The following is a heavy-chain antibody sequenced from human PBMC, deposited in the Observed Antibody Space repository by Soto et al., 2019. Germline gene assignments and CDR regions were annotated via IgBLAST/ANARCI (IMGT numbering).Heavy chain of an antibody. Sequence: HEHLVQSGAEVKRPGASLKVSCKASGYSFTGYYIHWVRQAPGQGLEWMGWINPDSGATNYAQNFQGRVTLTSHKSISTASMDLTSLTSADTAVYYCARGDYGTGGYPFPYFDYWGQGTLVIVSS. CDR3: ARGDYGTGGYPFPYFDY. V-gene: IGHV1-2*02. J-gene: IGHJ4*02. CDR2: INPDSGAT. CDR1: GYSFTGYY. D-gene: IGHD2-8*02.